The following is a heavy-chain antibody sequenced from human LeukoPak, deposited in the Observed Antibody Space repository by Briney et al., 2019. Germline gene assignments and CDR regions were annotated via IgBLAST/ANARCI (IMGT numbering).Heavy chain of an antibody. CDR3: ARGGPMYSSGWYSSY. CDR1: GFTFSSYE. J-gene: IGHJ4*02. CDR2: ISYDGSNK. Sequence: AGGSLRLSCAASGFTFSSYEMNWVRQAPGKGLEWVAVISYDGSNKYYADSVKGRFTISRDNSKNTLYLQMNSLRAEDTAVYYCARGGPMYSSGWYSSYWGQGTLVTVSS. D-gene: IGHD6-19*01. V-gene: IGHV3-30*04.